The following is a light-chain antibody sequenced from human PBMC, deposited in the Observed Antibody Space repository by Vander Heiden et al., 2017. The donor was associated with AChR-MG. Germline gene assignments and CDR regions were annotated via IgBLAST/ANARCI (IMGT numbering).Light chain of an antibody. CDR1: SSDVVDYNY. CDR3: CSYAGTDTLL. Sequence: QSALTQPRSVSGSPAQSVTISCTGTSSDVVDYNYVYCYQQPPANAPILLIYDVSRRPAGVPDRFSASKSGTTASLTISGPPAEDEADYYCCSYAGTDTLLFGGGTKLTVL. J-gene: IGLJ2*01. V-gene: IGLV2-11*01. CDR2: DVS.